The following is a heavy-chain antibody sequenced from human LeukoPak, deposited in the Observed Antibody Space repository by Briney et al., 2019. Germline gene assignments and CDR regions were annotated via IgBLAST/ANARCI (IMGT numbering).Heavy chain of an antibody. CDR3: ARETAAAGSFIAINDY. Sequence: SETLSLTCTVSGGSISSSSYYWGWIRQPPGKGLEWIGSIYYSGSTYYNPSLKSRVTISVDTSKNQFSLKLRSVTAADTAMYYCARETAAAGSFIAINDYWGQGTLVTVSS. D-gene: IGHD6-13*01. V-gene: IGHV4-39*07. J-gene: IGHJ4*02. CDR2: IYYSGST. CDR1: GGSISSSSYY.